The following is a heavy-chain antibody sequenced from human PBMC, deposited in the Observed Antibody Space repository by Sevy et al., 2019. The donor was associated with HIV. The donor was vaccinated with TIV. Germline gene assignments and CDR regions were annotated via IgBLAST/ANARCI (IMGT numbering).Heavy chain of an antibody. CDR2: ISSSSSTI. CDR1: GFTFSSYS. Sequence: LSLTCAASGFTFSSYSMNWVRQAPGKGLEWVSYISSSSSTIYYADSVKGRFTISRDNAKNSLYLQMNSLRAEDTAVYYCARLSGYSSSWSYFDYWGQGTLVTVSS. D-gene: IGHD6-13*01. CDR3: ARLSGYSSSWSYFDY. J-gene: IGHJ4*02. V-gene: IGHV3-48*01.